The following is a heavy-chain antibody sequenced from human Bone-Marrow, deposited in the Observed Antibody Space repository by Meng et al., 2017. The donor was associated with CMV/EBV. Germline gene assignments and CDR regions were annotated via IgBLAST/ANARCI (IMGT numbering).Heavy chain of an antibody. V-gene: IGHV3-23*01. CDR3: AKRGANCTRTGCYYYFDH. CDR2: ISGSGSDT. CDR1: GFTFSSYA. D-gene: IGHD2-2*01. J-gene: IGHJ4*02. Sequence: GESLKISCAASGFTFSSYAMSWVRQAPGKELEWVSAISGSGSDTYNADSVKGRFTISRDNSKNTLYLQMNSLRVEDTAVYYCAKRGANCTRTGCYYYFDHWGQGTLVTVSS.